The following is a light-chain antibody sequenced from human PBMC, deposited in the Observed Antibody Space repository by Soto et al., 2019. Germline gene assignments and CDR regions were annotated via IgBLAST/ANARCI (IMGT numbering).Light chain of an antibody. CDR3: SSYTSSSTLYV. Sequence: QSVLTQPASVSGSSGQSITISCTGTSSDVGGYNYVSWYQQHPGKAPKLMIYDVSNRPSGVSNRFSGSKSGNTASLTISGLQAEDEADYYCSSYTSSSTLYVFGTGT. CDR1: SSDVGGYNY. CDR2: DVS. J-gene: IGLJ1*01. V-gene: IGLV2-14*01.